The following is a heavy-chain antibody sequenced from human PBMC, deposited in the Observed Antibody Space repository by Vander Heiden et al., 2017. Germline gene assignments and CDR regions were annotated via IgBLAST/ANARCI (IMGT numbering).Heavy chain of an antibody. CDR2: ISGSGNDA. CDR1: GSNSGYYA. CDR3: AKEGLWYGGNWFDP. Sequence: EVQLVESGGGLVQPRRSLPVSWKAVGSNSGYYAMPVVRQAPGKGLEWVSTISGSGNDADYAGSVKGRFIISRDNSKNTLYLQMNSLRAGDTALYYCAKEGLWYGGNWFDPWGQGTLVTVSS. J-gene: IGHJ5*01. D-gene: IGHD3-10*01. V-gene: IGHV3-23*04.